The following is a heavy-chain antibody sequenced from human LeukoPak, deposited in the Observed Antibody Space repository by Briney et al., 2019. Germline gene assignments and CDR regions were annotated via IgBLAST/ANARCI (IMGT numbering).Heavy chain of an antibody. D-gene: IGHD6-19*01. V-gene: IGHV4-39*01. CDR1: GGSFSAYY. CDR2: IYYSGST. J-gene: IGHJ4*02. CDR3: ARHGGGQWLVLGENYFDY. Sequence: SETLSLICDVYGGSFSAYYWGWIRQPPGKGLEWIGSIYYSGSTYYNPSLKSRVTISVDTSKNQFSLKLSSVTAADTAVYYCARHGGGQWLVLGENYFDYWGQGTLVTVSS.